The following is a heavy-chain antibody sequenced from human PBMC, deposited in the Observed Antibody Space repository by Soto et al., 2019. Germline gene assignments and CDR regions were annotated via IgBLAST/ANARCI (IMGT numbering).Heavy chain of an antibody. CDR1: GFTVSSHD. CDR3: ARVTPSGSDH. CDR2: IGFAGDT. J-gene: IGHJ5*02. Sequence: EVQLVESGGGLVQPGGSLRLSCAVSGFTVSSHDIHWVRQATGKGLEWVSGIGFAGDTYSAASVKGRFTTSRDNAKGSVYLQMLSLRAEDTAVYYCARVTPSGSDHWGQGTLVTVSS. V-gene: IGHV3-13*01.